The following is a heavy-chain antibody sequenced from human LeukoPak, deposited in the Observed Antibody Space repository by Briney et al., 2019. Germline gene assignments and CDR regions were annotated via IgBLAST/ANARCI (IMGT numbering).Heavy chain of an antibody. D-gene: IGHD6-13*01. CDR3: ARMSSSWYSTSYDY. J-gene: IGHJ4*02. Sequence: APVKVSCKASGYTFTSYDINWVRQATGQGLEWMGWMNPNSGNTGYAQKFQGRVTMTRNTSISTAYMELSSLRSEDTAVYYCARMSSSWYSTSYDYWGQGTLVTVSS. CDR1: GYTFTSYD. CDR2: MNPNSGNT. V-gene: IGHV1-8*02.